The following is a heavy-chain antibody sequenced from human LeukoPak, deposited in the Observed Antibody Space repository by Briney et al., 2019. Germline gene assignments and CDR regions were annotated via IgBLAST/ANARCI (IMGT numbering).Heavy chain of an antibody. Sequence: ASVKVSCKASGYTFTGYCMHWVRQAPGQGLEWMGWINPNNDVTNYAQKFQGRVTMTRDTSISTAYMELSRLRSDDTAVYYCAGTYTTSPAWHWGQGTLVTVSS. J-gene: IGHJ4*02. CDR3: AGTYTTSPAWH. CDR2: INPNNDVT. V-gene: IGHV1-2*02. D-gene: IGHD1-26*01. CDR1: GYTFTGYC.